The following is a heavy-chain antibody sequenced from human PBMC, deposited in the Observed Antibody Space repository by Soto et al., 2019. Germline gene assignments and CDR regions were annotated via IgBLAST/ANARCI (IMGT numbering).Heavy chain of an antibody. D-gene: IGHD3-22*01. Sequence: LRLSCAASGFTFSSYAMHWVRQAPGKGLEWVAVISCDGSNKYYADSVKGRFTISRDNSKNTLYLQMNSLRAEDTAEYYCARYSSGLLWGQGTLVTVSS. CDR2: ISCDGSNK. CDR1: GFTFSSYA. CDR3: ARYSSGLL. V-gene: IGHV3-30-3*01. J-gene: IGHJ4*02.